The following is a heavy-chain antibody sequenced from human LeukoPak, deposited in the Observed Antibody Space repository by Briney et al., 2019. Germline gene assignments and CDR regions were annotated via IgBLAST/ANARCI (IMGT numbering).Heavy chain of an antibody. V-gene: IGHV3-23*01. J-gene: IGHJ6*02. D-gene: IGHD2-15*01. Sequence: GGSLRLSCAASGFTFSSYAMSWVRQAPGKGLEWVSAISGSGGSTYYADSVKGRFTISRDNSKNTLYLQMNSLRAEDTAVYYCAKVDKGYCSGGSCQGRFGKNYYYYGMDVWGQGTTVTVSS. CDR3: AKVDKGYCSGGSCQGRFGKNYYYYGMDV. CDR1: GFTFSSYA. CDR2: ISGSGGST.